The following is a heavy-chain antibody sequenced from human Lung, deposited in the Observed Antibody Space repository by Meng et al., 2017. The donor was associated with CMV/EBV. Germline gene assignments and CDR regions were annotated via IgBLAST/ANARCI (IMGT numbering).Heavy chain of an antibody. Sequence: GASLKISCAASGSTCSSYSLNWLRQAAGKGLEWVSSISSSSSYISYADLVKGRFIISRDNAKNSLYLQMNSLRAEDTAVYHCAPTYYYDSSGYYPFDYWGQGTXVTVSS. CDR2: ISSSSSYI. CDR1: GSTCSSYS. V-gene: IGHV3-21*01. D-gene: IGHD3-22*01. CDR3: APTYYYDSSGYYPFDY. J-gene: IGHJ4*02.